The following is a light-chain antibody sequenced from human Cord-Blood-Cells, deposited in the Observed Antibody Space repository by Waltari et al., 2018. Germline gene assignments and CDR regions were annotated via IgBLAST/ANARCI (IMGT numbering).Light chain of an antibody. Sequence: QLVLTQSPSASASLGASVKLTCTLSSGHSSYAIAWHQQQPEKGTRYLMKLNSDGSHSKGDGIPDRSSGSGSGAERYLTISSLQSEDEADYYCQTWGTGIRVFGGGTKLTVL. V-gene: IGLV4-69*01. CDR1: SGHSSYA. J-gene: IGLJ3*02. CDR2: LNSDGSH. CDR3: QTWGTGIRV.